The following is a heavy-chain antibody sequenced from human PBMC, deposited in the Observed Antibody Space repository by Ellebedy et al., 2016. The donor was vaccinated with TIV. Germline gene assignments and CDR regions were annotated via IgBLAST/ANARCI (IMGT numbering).Heavy chain of an antibody. J-gene: IGHJ4*02. V-gene: IGHV3-48*02. CDR2: IRTSTNSI. Sequence: GESLKISXAASGFIFSTYSMNWVRQAPGKGLEWVAFIRTSTNSISYADSVKGRFTISRDDADNSLYLQMDSLRDEDTAVYYCARGGAGFDSMNRELSFDSWGQGTLVTVSS. CDR1: GFIFSTYS. D-gene: IGHD1-26*01. CDR3: ARGGAGFDSMNRELSFDS.